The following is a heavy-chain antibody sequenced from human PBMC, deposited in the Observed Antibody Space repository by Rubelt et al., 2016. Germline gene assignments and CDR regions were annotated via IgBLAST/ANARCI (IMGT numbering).Heavy chain of an antibody. CDR2: IKQDGSEK. Sequence: EVQQVESGGGLVQPGGSLRLSCAASGFTFSSYWMSWVRQAPGKGLEWVANIKQDGSEKYYVDSVKGRLTISRAKAKNYRYLQRNSLRAEETAVYYCARDRVLLWFGELHNWFDPWGQGTLVTVSS. D-gene: IGHD3-10*01. CDR3: ARDRVLLWFGELHNWFDP. J-gene: IGHJ5*02. V-gene: IGHV3-7*01. CDR1: GFTFSSYW.